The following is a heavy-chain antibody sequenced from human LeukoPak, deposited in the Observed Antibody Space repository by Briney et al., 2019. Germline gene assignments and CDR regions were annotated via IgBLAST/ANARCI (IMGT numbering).Heavy chain of an antibody. V-gene: IGHV3-30-3*01. J-gene: IGHJ4*02. CDR2: ISYDGSNK. CDR3: AKGAYDYVWGGGFDY. Sequence: PGGSLRLSCAASGFTFSSYAMHWVRQAPGKGLEWVAVISYDGSNKYYADSVKGRFTISRDNSKNTLYPQMNSLRAEDTAVYYCAKGAYDYVWGGGFDYWGQGTLVTVSS. D-gene: IGHD3-16*01. CDR1: GFTFSSYA.